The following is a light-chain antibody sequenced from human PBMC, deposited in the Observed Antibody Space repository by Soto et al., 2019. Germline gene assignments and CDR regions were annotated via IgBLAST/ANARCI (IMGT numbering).Light chain of an antibody. V-gene: IGKV1-5*03. CDR2: KES. J-gene: IGKJ2*01. CDR1: QNINNW. Sequence: DTQMTQSPSTLSASVGDRVTITCRASQNINNWLAWYQQKPGKAPKLLIYKESSLESGVSSRFSGSGSGTEFTLTISNLQPDDFATYYCHQNNSYPYTFGQGTKLEIK. CDR3: HQNNSYPYT.